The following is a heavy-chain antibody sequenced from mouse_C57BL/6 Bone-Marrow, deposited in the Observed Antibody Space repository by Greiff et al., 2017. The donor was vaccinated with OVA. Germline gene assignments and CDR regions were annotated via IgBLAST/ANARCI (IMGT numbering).Heavy chain of an antibody. CDR1: GYTFTGYW. D-gene: IGHD1-1*01. CDR2: ILPGSGST. V-gene: IGHV1-9*01. Sequence: VQLVESGAELMKPGASVKLSCKATGYTFTGYWIEWVKQRPGHGLEWIREILPGSGSTNYNEKFKGKATLTVDTSSSTAYMELHSLTSEDSAVYFCAFSSSWFAYWGQGTLVTVSA. CDR3: AFSSSWFAY. J-gene: IGHJ3*01.